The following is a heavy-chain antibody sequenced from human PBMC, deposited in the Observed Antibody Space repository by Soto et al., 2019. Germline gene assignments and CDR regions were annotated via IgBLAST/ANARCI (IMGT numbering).Heavy chain of an antibody. CDR3: ARVGGCFYGSWDS. CDR1: GFTFSMYV. J-gene: IGHJ4*02. D-gene: IGHD1-26*01. V-gene: IGHV3-30-3*01. Sequence: QVQLVESGGGVVQPGRPLRLSCAASGFTFSMYVMHWVRQAPGKGLEWVAVMAYDGNREYYGDSVKGRFFVSRDNSKNTRYLQMTSLRPEDTAVYYCARVGGCFYGSWDSWGQGALVTVSS. CDR2: MAYDGNRE.